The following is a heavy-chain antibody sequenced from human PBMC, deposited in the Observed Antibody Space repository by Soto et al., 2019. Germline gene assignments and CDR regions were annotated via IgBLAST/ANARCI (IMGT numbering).Heavy chain of an antibody. Sequence: EVPLFESGGGLVQPGGSLRLSCAASGFTFGRYAMTWVRQAPGKGLEWVSGINGNGGDTYYADSVKGRFTISRDNPKNTVYLQMNSLRVEDTAVYYCAKIYDFWSRHHDSFDVWGQGTLVIVSS. D-gene: IGHD3-3*01. J-gene: IGHJ3*01. CDR2: INGNGGDT. CDR3: AKIYDFWSRHHDSFDV. CDR1: GFTFGRYA. V-gene: IGHV3-23*01.